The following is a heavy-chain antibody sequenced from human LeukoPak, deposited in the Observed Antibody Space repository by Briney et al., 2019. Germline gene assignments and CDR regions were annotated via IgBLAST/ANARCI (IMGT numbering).Heavy chain of an antibody. J-gene: IGHJ2*01. CDR1: GFTFDDFG. D-gene: IGHD3-22*01. V-gene: IGHV3-9*01. Sequence: PGRSLRLSCAASGFTFDDFGMHWVRQGSGKGLEWVSGISRDSRGIGYADSVKGRFTISRDNAKNSLYLQMNSLRAEDTAVYYCARGGGGYYYGWYFDLWGRGTLVTVSS. CDR2: ISRDSRGI. CDR3: ARGGGGYYYGWYFDL.